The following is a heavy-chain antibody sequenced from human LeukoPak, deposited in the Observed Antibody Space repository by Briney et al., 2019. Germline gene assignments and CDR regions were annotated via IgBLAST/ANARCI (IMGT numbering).Heavy chain of an antibody. CDR3: ARGLPLGYCTCGVCYPPKHFDF. CDR1: GYTFTSYG. CDR2: ISAYNGNT. V-gene: IGHV1-18*01. D-gene: IGHD2-8*02. J-gene: IGHJ4*02. Sequence: GASVKVSCKASGYTFTSYGISWVRQAPGQGLEWMGWISAYNGNTNYAQKLQGRVTMTTDTSTSTAYMELRSLRSDDTAVYFCARGLPLGYCTCGVCYPPKHFDFWGQGTLVTVSS.